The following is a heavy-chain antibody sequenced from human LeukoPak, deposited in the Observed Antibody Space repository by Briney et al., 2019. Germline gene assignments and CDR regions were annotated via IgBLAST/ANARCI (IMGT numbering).Heavy chain of an antibody. CDR3: ARDYDYVPDF. D-gene: IGHD3-16*01. V-gene: IGHV1-18*01. Sequence: ASVKVSRKASGYTFTTYGISWMRQAPGQGLEWMGWIDASNANTNYAQKVQGRVTITTDTSTTTAYMELRSLRFDDTAVYYCARDYDYVPDFWGQGTLVTVSS. J-gene: IGHJ4*02. CDR1: GYTFTTYG. CDR2: IDASNANT.